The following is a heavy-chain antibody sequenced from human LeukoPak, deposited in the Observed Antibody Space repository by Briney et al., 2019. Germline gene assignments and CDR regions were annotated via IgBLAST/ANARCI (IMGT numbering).Heavy chain of an antibody. CDR2: IYHSGST. V-gene: IGHV4-4*02. CDR1: GGSISSSNW. CDR3: ARDSSRGVAVLY. J-gene: IGHJ4*02. Sequence: ASETLSLTCAVSGGSISSSNWWSWVRQPPGKGLEWIGEIYHSGSTNYNPSLKSRVTISVDKSKNQFSLKLSSVTAADTAVYYCARDSSRGVAVLYWGQGTLVTVSS. D-gene: IGHD6-19*01.